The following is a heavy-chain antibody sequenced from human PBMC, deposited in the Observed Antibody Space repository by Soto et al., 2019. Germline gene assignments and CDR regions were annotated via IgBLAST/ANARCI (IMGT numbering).Heavy chain of an antibody. D-gene: IGHD4-17*01. CDR2: IYYSGST. CDR3: ARDRFWTTVTTAGGDYYYGMDV. CDR1: GGSISSYY. V-gene: IGHV4-59*01. J-gene: IGHJ6*02. Sequence: TSETLSLTCTVSGGSISSYYWSWIRQPPGKGLEWIGYIYYSGSTNYNPSLKSRVTISVDTSKNQFSLKLSSVTAADTAVYYCARDRFWTTVTTAGGDYYYGMDVWGQGTTVTVSS.